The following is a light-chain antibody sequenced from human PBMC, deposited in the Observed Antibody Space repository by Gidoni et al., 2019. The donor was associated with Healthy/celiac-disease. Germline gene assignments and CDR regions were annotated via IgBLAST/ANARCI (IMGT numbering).Light chain of an antibody. V-gene: IGKV1-33*01. Sequence: DKQMTPPPSSLSASVGDRVTITCQASQDISNYLNWYQQKPGTAPKLLIYDASNLETGVPSRFSGSGSGTDFTFTISSLQPEDIATYYCQQYDNLPLTFGGGTKVEIK. J-gene: IGKJ4*01. CDR2: DAS. CDR3: QQYDNLPLT. CDR1: QDISNY.